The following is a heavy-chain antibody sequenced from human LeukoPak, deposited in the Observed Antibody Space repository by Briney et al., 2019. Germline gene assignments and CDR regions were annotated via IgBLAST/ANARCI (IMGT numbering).Heavy chain of an antibody. Sequence: PGRSLTLSCAASEFTFTTYGMHRVRQAPGKGLEWVAFIYYDGSNIYYADYVKGRFAISRDISKNTLYLQMDSLRAEDTAIYYCARDRKTNSFDYWGQGTLVTVSS. D-gene: IGHD1-14*01. CDR1: EFTFTTYG. CDR2: IYYDGSNI. CDR3: ARDRKTNSFDY. J-gene: IGHJ4*02. V-gene: IGHV3-33*01.